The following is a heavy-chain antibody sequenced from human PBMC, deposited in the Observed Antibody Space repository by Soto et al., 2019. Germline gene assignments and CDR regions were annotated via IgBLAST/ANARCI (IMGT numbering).Heavy chain of an antibody. V-gene: IGHV1-69*02. CDR3: APGAEQQRVPHY. J-gene: IGHJ4*02. D-gene: IGHD6-13*01. CDR2: IIPILGIA. CDR1: GGTFSSYT. Sequence: QVQLVQSGAEVKKPGSSVKVSCKASGGTFSSYTISWVRQAPGQGLEWMGRIIPILGIANYAQKFQGRVTIXAXXSTSTANMELSSLRAEDTAVYYCAPGAEQQRVPHYWGQGTLVTVSS.